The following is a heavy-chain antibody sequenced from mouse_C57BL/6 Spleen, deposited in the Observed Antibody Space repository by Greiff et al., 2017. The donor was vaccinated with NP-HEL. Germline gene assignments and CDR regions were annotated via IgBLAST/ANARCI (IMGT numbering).Heavy chain of an antibody. CDR2: ISDGGSYT. CDR1: GFTFSSYA. Sequence: EVKLVESGGGLVKPGGSLKLSCAASGFTFSSYAMSWVRQTPEKRLEWVATISDGGSYTYYPDNVKGRFTISRDNAKNNLYLQMSHLKSEDTAMYYCARGGWLLLDYFDYWGQGTTLTVSS. CDR3: ARGGWLLLDYFDY. D-gene: IGHD2-3*01. V-gene: IGHV5-4*03. J-gene: IGHJ2*01.